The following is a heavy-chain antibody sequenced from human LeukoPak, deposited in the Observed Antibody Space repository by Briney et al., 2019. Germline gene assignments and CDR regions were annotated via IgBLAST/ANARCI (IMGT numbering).Heavy chain of an antibody. V-gene: IGHV3-48*01. CDR2: ISTTSSTI. CDR1: GFTFSSYS. CDR3: ARLRGNYYFDY. Sequence: GGSLRLSCAASGFTFSSYSMNWVRQAPGRWLEWVSYISTTSSTIYYADSVKGRFTISRDNAKNSLYLQMNSLRAEDTAVYYCARLRGNYYFDYWGQGTLVTVSS. D-gene: IGHD1-26*01. J-gene: IGHJ4*02.